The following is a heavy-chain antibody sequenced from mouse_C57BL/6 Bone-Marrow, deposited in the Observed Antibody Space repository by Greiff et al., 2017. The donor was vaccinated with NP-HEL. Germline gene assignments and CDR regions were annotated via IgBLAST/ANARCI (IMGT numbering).Heavy chain of an antibody. CDR3: ARPLLLTRAMDY. Sequence: EVKLVESGAELVQPGASVKLSCTASGFNIKDYYMHWVKQRTEQGLEWIGRIDPEDGETKYEPKFQGKATITADTSANTAYLQLSSMTSEDTAVYYCARPLLLTRAMDYWGQGTSVTVSS. CDR1: GFNIKDYY. CDR2: IDPEDGET. J-gene: IGHJ4*01. V-gene: IGHV14-2*01. D-gene: IGHD1-1*01.